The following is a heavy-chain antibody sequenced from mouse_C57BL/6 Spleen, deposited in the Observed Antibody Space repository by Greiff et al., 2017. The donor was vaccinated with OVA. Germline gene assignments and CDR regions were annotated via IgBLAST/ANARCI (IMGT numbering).Heavy chain of an antibody. CDR3: ARNVLGSYYGSAYFDY. CDR1: GYTFTSYW. V-gene: IGHV1-69*01. D-gene: IGHD1-1*01. Sequence: QVQLKQPGAELVMPGASVKLSCKASGYTFTSYWMHWVKQRPGQGLEWIGEIDPSDSYTNYNQQFKGKSTLTVDKSSSTAYMQLSSLTSVDSAVYYCARNVLGSYYGSAYFDYWGQGTTLTVSS. CDR2: IDPSDSYT. J-gene: IGHJ2*01.